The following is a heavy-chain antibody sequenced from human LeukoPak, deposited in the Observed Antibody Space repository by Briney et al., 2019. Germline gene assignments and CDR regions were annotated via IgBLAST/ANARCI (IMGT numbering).Heavy chain of an antibody. CDR1: GFTFSSYA. D-gene: IGHD3-9*01. V-gene: IGHV3-23*01. CDR3: ATGRYFDCPWDY. CDR2: ISGSGGST. J-gene: IGHJ4*02. Sequence: PGGSLRLSCAASGFTFSSYAMSWVRQAPGRGLEGVSAISGSGGSTYYADSVKGRFTISRDNSKNTLYLQMNSLRAEDTAVYYCATGRYFDCPWDYWGQGTLVTVSS.